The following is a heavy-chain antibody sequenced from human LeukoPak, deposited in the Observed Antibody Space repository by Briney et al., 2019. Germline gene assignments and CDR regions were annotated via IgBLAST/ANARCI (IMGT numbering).Heavy chain of an antibody. CDR2: ISSSSSYI. V-gene: IGHV3-21*01. Sequence: GVSLRLSCAASGFTFSSYGMNWVRQAPGKGLEWVSSISSSSSYISYADSVKGRFTISRDNAKNSLYLQMNSLRAEDTAVYYATRDRAGFYDSTRYYYDSFDIWGQGTVVTVSS. CDR1: GFTFSSYG. CDR3: TRDRAGFYDSTRYYYDSFDI. D-gene: IGHD3-22*01. J-gene: IGHJ3*02.